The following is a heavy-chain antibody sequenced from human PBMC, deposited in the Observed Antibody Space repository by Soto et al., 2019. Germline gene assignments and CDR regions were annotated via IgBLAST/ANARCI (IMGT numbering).Heavy chain of an antibody. CDR2: ITSGGGFT. V-gene: IGHV3-23*01. D-gene: IGHD6-25*01. CDR1: GFTFGNYA. CDR3: ANLLAAAASCDAFDV. Sequence: GESLRLSCATSGFTFGNYAMSWVRQAPGEGLEWVSGITSGGGFTNYADPVKGRFTISRDNSWNTLYLQLNSLRAEDTAVYYCANLLAAAASCDAFDVWGQGTMVTVSS. J-gene: IGHJ3*01.